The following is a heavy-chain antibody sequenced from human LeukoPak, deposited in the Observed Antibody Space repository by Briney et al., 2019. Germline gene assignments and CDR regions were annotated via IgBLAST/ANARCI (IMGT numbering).Heavy chain of an antibody. J-gene: IGHJ4*02. V-gene: IGHV3-21*01. CDR3: ASFTIFGVAYLQ. D-gene: IGHD3-3*01. CDR1: GFTFSSYS. Sequence: LGGSVRLSCAASGFTFSSYSMNWVRQAPGKWLEWVSSISSSSSYIYYADSVKGRFTISRDNAKNSLYLQMNSLRAEDTAVYYCASFTIFGVAYLQWGQGTLVTVSS. CDR2: ISSSSSYI.